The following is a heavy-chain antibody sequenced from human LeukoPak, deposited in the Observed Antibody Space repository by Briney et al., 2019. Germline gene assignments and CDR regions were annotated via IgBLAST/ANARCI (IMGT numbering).Heavy chain of an antibody. D-gene: IGHD2-8*02. V-gene: IGHV3-43*02. CDR3: AKDMYRGWEFYFDY. Sequence: GGSLRLSCAASGFTFDDYAMHWVRQAPGKGLEWVSLISGGGATTYYADSVKGRFTISRDNSKNSLYLQMNSLRTEDTALYYCAKDMYRGWEFYFDYWGQGTLVTVSS. CDR1: GFTFDDYA. J-gene: IGHJ4*02. CDR2: ISGGGATT.